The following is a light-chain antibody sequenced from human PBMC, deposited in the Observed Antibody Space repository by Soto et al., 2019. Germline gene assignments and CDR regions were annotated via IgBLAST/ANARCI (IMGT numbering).Light chain of an antibody. CDR3: QQYYSYPLT. CDR1: QGISIY. CDR2: AAS. V-gene: IGKV1-8*01. J-gene: IGKJ3*01. Sequence: AIRMTQPPSSFSASTGARGTITCRASQGISIYLACYQQKPGKAPKLLIYAASTLDSGVPSRFSGSGSGTDFTLYISCIQSEDFVTYYGQQYYSYPLTFGPGTIVDI.